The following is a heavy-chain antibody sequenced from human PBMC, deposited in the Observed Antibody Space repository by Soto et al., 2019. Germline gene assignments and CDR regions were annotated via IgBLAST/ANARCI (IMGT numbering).Heavy chain of an antibody. CDR2: ISYDGSNK. Sequence: QVQLVESGGGVVQPGRSLRLSCAASGFTFSSYGMHWVRQAPGKGLEWVAVISYDGSNKYYADSVKGRFTISRDNSKNTLYLQMNSLRAEDTAVYYCAKEGIWFEESPPNPTGVYWGQGTLVTVSS. CDR3: AKEGIWFEESPPNPTGVY. D-gene: IGHD3-10*01. V-gene: IGHV3-30*18. J-gene: IGHJ4*02. CDR1: GFTFSSYG.